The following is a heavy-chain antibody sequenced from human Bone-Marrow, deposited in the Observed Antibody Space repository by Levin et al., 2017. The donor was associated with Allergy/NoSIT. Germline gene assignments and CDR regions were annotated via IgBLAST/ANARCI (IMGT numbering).Heavy chain of an antibody. Sequence: GESLKISCVASGFSFSDYYMNWVRQAPGKGLEWIAHISSSGRTIDYADSVKGRFTTSRDNSKNTLYLQMNSLRAEDTAVYYCVRSTQKDSWGQGTLVTVSS. J-gene: IGHJ4*02. CDR2: ISSSGRTI. CDR1: GFSFSDYY. CDR3: VRSTQKDS. V-gene: IGHV3-11*01.